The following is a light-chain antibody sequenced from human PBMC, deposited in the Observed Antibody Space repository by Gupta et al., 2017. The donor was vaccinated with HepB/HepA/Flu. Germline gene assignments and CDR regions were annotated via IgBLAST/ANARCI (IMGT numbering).Light chain of an antibody. CDR3: QKSYNNPVN. CDR2: AAS. CDR1: QSISSY. V-gene: IGKV1-39*01. Sequence: IQMPQSPFSLSASVGDRGTITCRPSQSISSYLKGYQPKPGKATKVLIYAASSLQSGVPTRFSGRGSGTDFTLTISSLQPEDFATDDCQKSYNNPVNFGRGTKLEI. J-gene: IGKJ1*01.